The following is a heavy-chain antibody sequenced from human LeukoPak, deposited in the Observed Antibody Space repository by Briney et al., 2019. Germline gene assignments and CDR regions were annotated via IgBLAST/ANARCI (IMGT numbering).Heavy chain of an antibody. Sequence: GGSLRLSCAASGFTFSSYWMSWVRQAPGKGLVWVSRIKSDGSSTTYADSVKGRFTISRDNAKNTLYLQMNSLRAEDTAVYYCTRRAAALDAFDIWGQGTMVTVSS. CDR2: IKSDGSST. D-gene: IGHD6-13*01. V-gene: IGHV3-74*01. CDR1: GFTFSSYW. CDR3: TRRAAALDAFDI. J-gene: IGHJ3*02.